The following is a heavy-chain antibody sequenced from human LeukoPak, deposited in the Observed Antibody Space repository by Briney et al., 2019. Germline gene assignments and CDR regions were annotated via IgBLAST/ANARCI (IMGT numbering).Heavy chain of an antibody. D-gene: IGHD3-3*02. J-gene: IGHJ4*02. Sequence: PSETLSLTCAVYGGSFSGYYWSWIRQPQAKWLEWIGSIYYSGSTYYNPSLKSRVTISVDTTKNQFSLKLSSVTAADTAVYYCGRHFHHASDYWGQGTLVTVSS. V-gene: IGHV4-34*01. CDR1: GGSFSGYY. CDR2: IYYSGST. CDR3: GRHFHHASDY.